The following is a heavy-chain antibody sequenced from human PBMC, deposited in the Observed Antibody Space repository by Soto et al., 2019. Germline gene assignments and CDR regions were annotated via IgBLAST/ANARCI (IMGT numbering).Heavy chain of an antibody. CDR2: ISYDGSNQ. J-gene: IGHJ5*02. V-gene: IGHV3-30*03. D-gene: IGHD2-21*01. CDR1: GFTFNIYG. Sequence: GGSLRLSCAASGFTFNIYGMHWVRQAPDNGLEWVALISYDGSNQSYADSVKGRFTISADKSISTTFLQWSSLKASDTAMYYYARRGQYCGTSTCRFDPWGQGTLVPVSS. CDR3: ARRGQYCGTSTCRFDP.